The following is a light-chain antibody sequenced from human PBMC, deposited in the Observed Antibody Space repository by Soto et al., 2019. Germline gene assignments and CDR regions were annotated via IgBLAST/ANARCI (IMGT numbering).Light chain of an antibody. CDR3: QQRSNWPLT. CDR1: QSVSSY. CDR2: DAS. Sequence: EIVLTQSPATLSLSPGERATHSCRASQSVSSYLAWYQQKPGQAPRLLIYDASNRATVIPARFSGSGSGTDFTLTISSLEPEDFAVYYCQQRSNWPLTFGGGTKVDIK. V-gene: IGKV3-11*01. J-gene: IGKJ4*01.